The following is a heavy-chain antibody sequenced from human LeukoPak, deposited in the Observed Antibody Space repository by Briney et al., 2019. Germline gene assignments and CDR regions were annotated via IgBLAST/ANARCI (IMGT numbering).Heavy chain of an antibody. Sequence: PGGSLRLSCAASGFTFSSYWMHWVRQAPGKGLVWVSRIDSDGSSTSYADSVKGRFTISRDNAKNTLYLQMNSLRAEGTAVYYCARDKSGGSVTTSFDYWGQGTLVTVSS. CDR2: IDSDGSST. CDR3: ARDKSGGSVTTSFDY. J-gene: IGHJ4*02. V-gene: IGHV3-74*01. D-gene: IGHD4-17*01. CDR1: GFTFSSYW.